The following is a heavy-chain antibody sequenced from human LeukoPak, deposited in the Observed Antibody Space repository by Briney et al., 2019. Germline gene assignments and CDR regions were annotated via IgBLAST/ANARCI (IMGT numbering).Heavy chain of an antibody. V-gene: IGHV3-11*04. CDR2: ISSGGTTI. D-gene: IGHD3-9*01. J-gene: IGHJ4*02. Sequence: GGSLRLSCEASGFTFSNFAMSWVRQAPGKGLEWISFISSGGTTISYAESVRGRFTISRDNARNSLFLQMNSLRVEDTAVYYCARDLMPYVDPEYFDHWGQGALVTVSS. CDR3: ARDLMPYVDPEYFDH. CDR1: GFTFSNFA.